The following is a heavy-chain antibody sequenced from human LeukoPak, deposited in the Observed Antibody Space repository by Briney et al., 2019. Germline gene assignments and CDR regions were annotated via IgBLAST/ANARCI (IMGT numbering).Heavy chain of an antibody. J-gene: IGHJ5*02. CDR3: ARGSDLPSHNRFDP. Sequence: SETLSLTCAVYGGSFSGYYWSWIRQPPGKGLEWIGEINHSGSTNYNPSLKSRVTISVDTSKNQFSLKLSSVTAADTAVYYCARGSDLPSHNRFDPWGQGTLVTVSS. D-gene: IGHD2-21*02. CDR1: GGSFSGYY. V-gene: IGHV4-34*01. CDR2: INHSGST.